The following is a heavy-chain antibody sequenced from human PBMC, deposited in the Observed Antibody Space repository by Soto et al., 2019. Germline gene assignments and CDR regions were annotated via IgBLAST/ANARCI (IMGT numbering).Heavy chain of an antibody. V-gene: IGHV4-39*01. Sequence: QLQLQESGPGLVKPSETLSLTCTVSGGSISSRSFYWGWIRQPPGMGLEWIGSIYYSGSTDYHPSRKSRLSLPVETPKHQFSLRLTSVTAADTTVYYCASRSSYCRHTTCDEDYFDHWGQGILVTVSS. CDR3: ASRSSYCRHTTCDEDYFDH. CDR1: GGSISSRSFY. CDR2: IYYSGST. J-gene: IGHJ4*02. D-gene: IGHD2-2*01.